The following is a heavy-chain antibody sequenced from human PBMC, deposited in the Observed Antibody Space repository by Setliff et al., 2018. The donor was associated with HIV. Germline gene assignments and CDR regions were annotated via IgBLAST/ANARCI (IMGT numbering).Heavy chain of an antibody. CDR2: IYTRGNT. CDR1: GASITSHN. D-gene: IGHD2-21*02. J-gene: IGHJ6*03. V-gene: IGHV4-4*07. CDR3: TRDLWGDDYYYNNMDV. Sequence: PSETLSLTCSVSGASITSHNWSWIRQAAGKGLEWIGRIYTRGNTNYNPSLRSRFTMSVDTSKNQFSRKVTSVTAADTAVYYCTRDLWGDDYYYNNMDVWGKGTTVTVSS.